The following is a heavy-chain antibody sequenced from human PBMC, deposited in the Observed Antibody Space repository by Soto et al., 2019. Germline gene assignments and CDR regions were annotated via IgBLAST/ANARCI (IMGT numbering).Heavy chain of an antibody. D-gene: IGHD3-22*01. CDR2: IYHSGST. CDR3: ARDGGLNYYDSSGYYDY. Sequence: QVQLQESGPGLVKPSGTLSLTCAVSGGSISSSNWRSWVRQPPGKGLEWIGEIYHSGSTNYNPSLKSRVTISVDKSKNQFSLKLSSVTAADTAVYYCARDGGLNYYDSSGYYDYWGQGTLVTVSS. CDR1: GGSISSSNW. J-gene: IGHJ4*02. V-gene: IGHV4-4*02.